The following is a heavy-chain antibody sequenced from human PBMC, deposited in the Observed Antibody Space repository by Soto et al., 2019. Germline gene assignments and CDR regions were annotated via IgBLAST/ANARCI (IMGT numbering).Heavy chain of an antibody. Sequence: EVQLVESGGGLIQPGGSLRVSCAASGFTVSSNYMSWVRQAPGKGLEWVSVIYSGGSTYYADSVEGRFSISRDNSKNTLYLQMNSLRAEDTAVYYCASRHYYDSSGYHDAFDIWGQGTMFTVSS. CDR3: ASRHYYDSSGYHDAFDI. CDR1: GFTVSSNY. D-gene: IGHD3-22*01. CDR2: IYSGGST. J-gene: IGHJ3*02. V-gene: IGHV3-53*01.